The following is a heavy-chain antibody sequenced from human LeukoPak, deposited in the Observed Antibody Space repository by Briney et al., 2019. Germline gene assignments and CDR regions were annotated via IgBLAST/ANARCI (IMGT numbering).Heavy chain of an antibody. D-gene: IGHD3-22*01. CDR2: IRFDESNN. V-gene: IGHV3-30*02. CDR1: GFTFSSYG. CDR3: GKEQGYYDSSGYQYYFDN. Sequence: GGSLRLSCAASGFTFSSYGMHWVRQTPGKGLEGVAFIRFDESNNYYADSVKGRFTISRDNSKNTLYLQMNSLRAEDTAVYYCGKEQGYYDSSGYQYYFDNWGQGTLVTVSS. J-gene: IGHJ4*02.